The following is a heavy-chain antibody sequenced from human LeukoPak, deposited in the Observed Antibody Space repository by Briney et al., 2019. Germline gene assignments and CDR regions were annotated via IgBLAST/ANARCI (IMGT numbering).Heavy chain of an antibody. D-gene: IGHD3-3*01. CDR3: ARGTQYRWYYDFWSGYYTTGYYYYYYMDV. CDR2: ISWNSGSI. J-gene: IGHJ6*03. V-gene: IGHV3-9*01. Sequence: GGSLRLSCAASGFTFDDYAMHWVRQAPGKGLEWVSGISWNSGSIGYADSVKGRFTISRDNAKNSLYLQMNSLRAEDTALYYCARGTQYRWYYDFWSGYYTTGYYYYYYMDVWDKGTTVTVSS. CDR1: GFTFDDYA.